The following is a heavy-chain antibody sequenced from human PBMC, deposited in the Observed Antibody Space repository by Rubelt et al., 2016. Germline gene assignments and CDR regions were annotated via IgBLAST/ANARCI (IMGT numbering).Heavy chain of an antibody. D-gene: IGHD3-10*01. CDR3: ARLRVRGVTGDY. V-gene: IGHV4-34*01. Sequence: YNPSLKSRVTISVDTSKNQFSLKLSSVTAADTAVYYCARLRVRGVTGDYWDQGTLVTVSS. J-gene: IGHJ4*02.